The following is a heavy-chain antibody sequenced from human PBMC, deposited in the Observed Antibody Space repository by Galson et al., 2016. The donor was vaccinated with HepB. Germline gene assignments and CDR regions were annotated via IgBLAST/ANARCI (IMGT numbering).Heavy chain of an antibody. D-gene: IGHD2-2*01. CDR1: GFTFSNYG. V-gene: IGHV3-23*01. CDR2: ISRRGDST. J-gene: IGHJ6*04. CDR3: VQGSTAPAV. Sequence: SLRLSCAASGFTFSNYGMTWVRQAPGKGREVVSSISRRGDSTDYADSVKGRFTISRDNSKNTLSLQMNSLTADDTAIYYCVQGSTAPAVWGKGTTVTVSS.